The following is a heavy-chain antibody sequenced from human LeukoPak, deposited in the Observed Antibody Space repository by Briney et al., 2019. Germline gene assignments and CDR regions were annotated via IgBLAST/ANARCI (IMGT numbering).Heavy chain of an antibody. D-gene: IGHD3-22*01. CDR3: AKNYYDSSGPRGWFDP. V-gene: IGHV1-2*02. J-gene: IGHJ5*02. CDR1: GYTFTGYY. CDR2: INPNSGGT. Sequence: GASVKVSCKASGYTFTGYYMHWVRQAPGQGLEWMGWINPNSGGTNYAQKFQGRVTMTRDTSISTAYMELSRLRSDDTAVYYCAKNYYDSSGPRGWFDPWGQGTLVTVSS.